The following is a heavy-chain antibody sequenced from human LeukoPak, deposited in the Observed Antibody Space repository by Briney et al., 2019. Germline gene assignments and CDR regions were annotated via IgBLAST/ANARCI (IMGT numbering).Heavy chain of an antibody. V-gene: IGHV1-46*01. J-gene: IGHJ4*02. D-gene: IGHD4-11*01. CDR2: INPSGGST. CDR3: ARPYINYFGSCDFDY. CDR1: GYTITSYY. Sequence: ASVKVSCKASGYTITSYYMHWVRQAPGQGLEWMGIINPSGGSTSYAQKFQGRVTMTRDTSTSTVYMELSSLRSEDTAVYYCARPYINYFGSCDFDYWGQGTLVTVSS.